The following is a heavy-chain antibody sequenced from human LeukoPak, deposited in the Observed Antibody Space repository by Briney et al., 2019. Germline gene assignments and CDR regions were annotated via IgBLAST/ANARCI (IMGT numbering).Heavy chain of an antibody. Sequence: ASVKVSCKASGGTFSSYAISWVRQAPGQGLEWMGRINPNSGGTNYAQKFQGRVTMTRDTSISTAYMELSRLRSDDTAVYYCARSLGGYYDLRDDAFDIWGQGTMVTVSS. D-gene: IGHD3-3*01. CDR2: INPNSGGT. CDR1: GGTFSSYA. J-gene: IGHJ3*02. CDR3: ARSLGGYYDLRDDAFDI. V-gene: IGHV1-2*06.